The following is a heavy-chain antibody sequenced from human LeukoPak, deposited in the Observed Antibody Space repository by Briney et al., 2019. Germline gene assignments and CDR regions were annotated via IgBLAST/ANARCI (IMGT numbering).Heavy chain of an antibody. D-gene: IGHD3-3*01. CDR1: GFTFSSYA. J-gene: IGHJ4*02. CDR2: ISGSGGST. V-gene: IGHV3-23*01. CDR3: AWGVSGYMGPFDY. Sequence: GGSLRLSCATSGFTFSSYAMSWVRQAPGKGLEWVSVISGSGGSTYYADSVKGRFTISRDNSKNTLYLQMNSLRAEDTAVYYCAWGVSGYMGPFDYWGQGTLVTVSS.